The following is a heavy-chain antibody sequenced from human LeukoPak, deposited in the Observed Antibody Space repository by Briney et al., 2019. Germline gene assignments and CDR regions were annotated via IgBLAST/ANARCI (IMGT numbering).Heavy chain of an antibody. V-gene: IGHV1-46*03. CDR1: GYTFTSYY. D-gene: IGHD6-25*01. Sequence: GASVKVSCKASGYTFTSYYMHWVRQAPGQGLEWMGIIIPSGGSTSYAQKFQGRVTMTRDTSTSTVYMERSSLRSEDTAVYYCAREDSSGDFDYWGQGTLVTVSS. CDR3: AREDSSGDFDY. CDR2: IIPSGGST. J-gene: IGHJ4*02.